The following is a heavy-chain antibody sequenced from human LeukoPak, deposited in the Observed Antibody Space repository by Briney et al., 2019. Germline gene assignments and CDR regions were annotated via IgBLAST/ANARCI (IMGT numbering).Heavy chain of an antibody. CDR2: MNPNTGNT. V-gene: IGHV1-8*01. J-gene: IGHJ4*02. CDR1: GYTFTNYD. Sequence: GASVKVSCKASGYTFTNYDINWVRQAAGQGLEWMGWMNPNTGNTGYAQRFQGRIIMTSDTSISTAYLELSSLRSEDTAVYYCARGTMIVVTAYDYWGQGTLVTVSS. D-gene: IGHD3-22*01. CDR3: ARGTMIVVTAYDY.